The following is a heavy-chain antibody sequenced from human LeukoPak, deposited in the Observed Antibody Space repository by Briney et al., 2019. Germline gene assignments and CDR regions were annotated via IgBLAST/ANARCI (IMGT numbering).Heavy chain of an antibody. CDR3: AKVLVVGATTPDVFDI. D-gene: IGHD1-26*01. CDR2: ISASGGST. J-gene: IGHJ3*02. Sequence: PGGSLRLSCAASGFTFSSYALTWVRQAPGKGLEWVSAISASGGSTYYADSVKGRFTISRDDSKNTLYLQLNSLRADDTAVYYCAKVLVVGATTPDVFDIFGQGTMVTVSS. V-gene: IGHV3-23*01. CDR1: GFTFSSYA.